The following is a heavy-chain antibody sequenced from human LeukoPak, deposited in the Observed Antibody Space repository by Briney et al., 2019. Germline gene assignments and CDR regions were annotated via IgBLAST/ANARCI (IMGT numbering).Heavy chain of an antibody. J-gene: IGHJ4*01. CDR3: ARDTYYYDSSGYYWLDY. V-gene: IGHV4-61*02. CDR2: IHTSGST. D-gene: IGHD3-22*01. Sequence: PSETLSLTCTVSGGSISSGSYYWSWIRQPAGKGLEWIGRIHTSGSTNYSPSLKSRVTMSVDTSKNQFSLKLSSVTAADTAVYYCARDTYYYDSSGYYWLDYWGQGTLVTVSS. CDR1: GGSISSGSYY.